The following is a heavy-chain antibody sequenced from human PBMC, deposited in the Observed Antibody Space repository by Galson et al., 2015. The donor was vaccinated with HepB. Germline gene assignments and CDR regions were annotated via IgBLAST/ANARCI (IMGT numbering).Heavy chain of an antibody. V-gene: IGHV1-8*01. J-gene: IGHJ6*03. CDR1: GYTFTSYD. CDR3: ARGRSQKRCSGGSCYPKYYYYYMDV. CDR2: MNPNSGNT. Sequence: SVKVSCKASGYTFTSYDINWVRQATGQGLEWMGWMNPNSGNTGYAQKFQGRVTMTRNTSISTAYMELSSLRSEDTAVYYCARGRSQKRCSGGSCYPKYYYYYMDVWGKGTTVTVSS. D-gene: IGHD2-15*01.